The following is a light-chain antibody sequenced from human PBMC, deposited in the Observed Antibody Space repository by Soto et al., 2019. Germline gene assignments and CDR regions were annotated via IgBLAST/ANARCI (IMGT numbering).Light chain of an antibody. CDR3: QQYGSLSWT. V-gene: IGKV3-20*01. J-gene: IGKJ1*01. CDR1: QSVSSY. CDR2: ATS. Sequence: EIVLTQSPATLSLSPGEIATLSFSASQSVSSYLAWYQQKPGQAPRLLIYATSTRAAGIPDRFSGSGSGTDFTLTISRLEPEDFAVYYCQQYGSLSWTFGQGTKVDIK.